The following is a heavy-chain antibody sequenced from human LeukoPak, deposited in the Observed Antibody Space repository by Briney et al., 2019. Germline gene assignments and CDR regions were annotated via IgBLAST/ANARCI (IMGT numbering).Heavy chain of an antibody. CDR2: SSGSGGST. J-gene: IGHJ6*04. V-gene: IGHV3-23*01. Sequence: GGSLRLSCAASGFTFSSYAMSWVRKAPGKGLEWVSASSGSGGSTYYADSVKGRFTISRDNSKNTLYLQMNSLRAEDTAVYYCAELGITMIGGVWGKGTTVTISS. CDR1: GFTFSSYA. CDR3: AELGITMIGGV. D-gene: IGHD3-10*02.